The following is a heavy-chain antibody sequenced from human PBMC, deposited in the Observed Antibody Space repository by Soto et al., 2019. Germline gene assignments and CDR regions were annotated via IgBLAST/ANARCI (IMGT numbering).Heavy chain of an antibody. Sequence: SEILSLTCTVSGYSISSGYYWGWIRQPPGKGLEWIGSIYHSGSTYYNPSLKSRVTISVDTSKNQFSLTLSSLTAADTAVYFCARLAYSVYLQTWGQGSLVTVSS. CDR2: IYHSGST. CDR1: GYSISSGYY. V-gene: IGHV4-38-2*02. D-gene: IGHD6-13*01. CDR3: ARLAYSVYLQT. J-gene: IGHJ1*01.